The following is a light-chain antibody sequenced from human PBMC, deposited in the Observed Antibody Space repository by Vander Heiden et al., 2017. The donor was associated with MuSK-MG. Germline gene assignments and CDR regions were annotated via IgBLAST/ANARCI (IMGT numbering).Light chain of an antibody. Sequence: QSVLTQPPSVSGAPGQRLTISCTGSSSNIGAGYEVHWYQQLAGPAPNLLIFCNSSRPSAVPARFSGSKSGTSASITTTGLHAEEGADYYCQSQDSSRSGGVFGTGTKITVL. CDR1: SSNIGAGYE. CDR2: CNS. V-gene: IGLV1-40*01. J-gene: IGLJ1*01. CDR3: QSQDSSRSGGV.